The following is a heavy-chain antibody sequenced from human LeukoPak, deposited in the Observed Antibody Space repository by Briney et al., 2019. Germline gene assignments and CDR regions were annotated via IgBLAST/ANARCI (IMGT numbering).Heavy chain of an antibody. V-gene: IGHV4-34*01. CDR2: INHSGST. CDR1: GGSFSGYY. Sequence: PSETLPLTCAVYGGSFSGYYWNWIRQPPGKGLEWIGEINHSGSTNYNPSLKSRVTISVDTSKNQFSLKLSSVTAADTAVYYCARESIAAAVWFDPWGQGTLVTVSS. D-gene: IGHD6-13*01. CDR3: ARESIAAAVWFDP. J-gene: IGHJ5*02.